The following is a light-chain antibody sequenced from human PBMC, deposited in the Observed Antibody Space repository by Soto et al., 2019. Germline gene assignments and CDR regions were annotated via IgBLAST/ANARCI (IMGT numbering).Light chain of an antibody. J-gene: IGKJ5*01. CDR3: QQRSNWPPIT. Sequence: EIVLTQSPATLSLSPGERATLSCRASQSVSSYLAWYQQKPGQAPRLLIYDASNRATGIPARFSGSGSGTDFTLTIIRLEPEDFAVYYCQQRSNWPPITFGQGTRREIK. CDR2: DAS. CDR1: QSVSSY. V-gene: IGKV3-11*01.